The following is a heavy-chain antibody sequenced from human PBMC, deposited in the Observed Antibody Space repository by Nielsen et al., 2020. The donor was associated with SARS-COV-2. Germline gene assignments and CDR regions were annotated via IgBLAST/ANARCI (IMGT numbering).Heavy chain of an antibody. V-gene: IGHV1-3*01. Sequence: ASVKVSCKASGYTFTSYTMHWVRQAPGQRLEWMGWINAGNGDTKYSQMFQGRVTITADKSTSTAYMELSSLRSEDTAVYYCASRGGGGGSGSYYGMDVWGQGTTVTVSS. CDR3: ASRGGGGGSGSYYGMDV. CDR1: GYTFTSYT. J-gene: IGHJ6*02. CDR2: INAGNGDT. D-gene: IGHD6-19*01.